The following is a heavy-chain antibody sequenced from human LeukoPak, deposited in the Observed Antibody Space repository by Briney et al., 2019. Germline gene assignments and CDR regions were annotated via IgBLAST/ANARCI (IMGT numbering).Heavy chain of an antibody. CDR2: IYHSGST. J-gene: IGHJ4*02. V-gene: IGHV4-30-2*01. Sequence: SQTLSLTCAVSGGSISSGGYSWSWIRQPPGKGLEWIGYIYHSGSTYYNPSLKSRVTISVDRSKNQFSLELSSVTAADTAVYYCARAGYYQYYFDYWGQGTLVTVSS. CDR1: GGSISSGGYS. CDR3: ARAGYYQYYFDY. D-gene: IGHD3-22*01.